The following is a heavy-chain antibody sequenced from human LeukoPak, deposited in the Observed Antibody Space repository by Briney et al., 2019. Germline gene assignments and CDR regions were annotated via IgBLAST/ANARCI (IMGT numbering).Heavy chain of an antibody. CDR3: AKTSYPATEDQ. V-gene: IGHV4-34*01. Sequence: SETLSLTCAVYGGSFSGYYWSWIRQPPGKGLEWIGEINHSGSTNYNPSLKSRVTISVDTSKNQFSLKLSSVTAADTAVYYCAKTSYPATEDQRGQGTLVTVSS. J-gene: IGHJ4*02. D-gene: IGHD1-14*01. CDR2: INHSGST. CDR1: GGSFSGYY.